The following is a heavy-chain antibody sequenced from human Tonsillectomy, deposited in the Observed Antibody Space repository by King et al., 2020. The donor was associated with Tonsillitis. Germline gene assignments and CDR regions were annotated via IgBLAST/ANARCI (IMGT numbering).Heavy chain of an antibody. CDR2: IYPGNSDT. CDR1: GYSFTSYW. CDR3: ARRPDDYNHPAY. D-gene: IGHD5-24*01. V-gene: IGHV5-51*01. J-gene: IGHJ4*02. Sequence: VQLVESGAEVKKPGESLKISCKASGYSFTSYWIGWVRQMTGKGLEWMGIIYPGNSDTRYSPSFQGQVTISADKSISTSYLQWSSLKASDTAMYYCARRPDDYNHPAYLGQGTLLTVYS.